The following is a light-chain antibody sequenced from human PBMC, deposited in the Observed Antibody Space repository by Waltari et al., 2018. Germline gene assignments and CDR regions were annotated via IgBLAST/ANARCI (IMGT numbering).Light chain of an antibody. J-gene: IGKJ2*01. CDR2: TAS. V-gene: IGKV1-5*03. CDR3: QQYNTYAYT. Sequence: DIQMTQSPSTLSASVGDRVTITCRASQSLSTWLAWYQQQPGEAPTLLIYTASISESGVPSRFRGSGSGTEFTLTISSLQPDDFATYYCQQYNTYAYTVGQGTKVEI. CDR1: QSLSTW.